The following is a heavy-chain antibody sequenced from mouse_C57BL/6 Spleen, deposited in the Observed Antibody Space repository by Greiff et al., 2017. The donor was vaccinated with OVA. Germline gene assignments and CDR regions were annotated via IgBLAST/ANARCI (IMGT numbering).Heavy chain of an antibody. CDR2: IYPGSGNT. J-gene: IGHJ1*03. V-gene: IGHV1-76*01. Sequence: QVQLQQPGAELVKPGASVKLSCKASGYTFTDYYINWVKQRPGQGLEWIARIYPGSGNTYYNEKFKGKATLTAEKSSSTAYMQLSSLTSEDSAVYFCARGGEDWYFDVWGTGTTVTVSS. CDR1: GYTFTDYY. CDR3: ARGGEDWYFDV.